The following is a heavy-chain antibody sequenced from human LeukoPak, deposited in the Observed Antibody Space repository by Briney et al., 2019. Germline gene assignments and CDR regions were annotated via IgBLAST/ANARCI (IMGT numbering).Heavy chain of an antibody. Sequence: SETLSLTCTVSDYSISSDYYWGWIRQPPGKGLEWIGSIYHTGTTAYNPSLKSRVTISVDTSKNQFSLKLSSVTAADTAVYYCATAWGYYDSSGYRVYYFDYWGQGTLVTVSS. CDR1: DYSISSDYY. D-gene: IGHD3-22*01. CDR3: ATAWGYYDSSGYRVYYFDY. J-gene: IGHJ4*02. CDR2: IYHTGTT. V-gene: IGHV4-38-2*02.